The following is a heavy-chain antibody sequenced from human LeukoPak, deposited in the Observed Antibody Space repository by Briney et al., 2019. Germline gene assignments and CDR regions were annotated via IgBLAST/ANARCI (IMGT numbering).Heavy chain of an antibody. J-gene: IGHJ4*02. Sequence: GGSLRPSCTASGFTFSSYWMHWVRQAPGKGLVWVSRINSDGGSTSYADSVKGRFTISRDNAKNTLYLQMNSLRAEDTAVYYCARRIQGMAPYYFDYWGQGTLVTVSS. D-gene: IGHD5-24*01. CDR1: GFTFSSYW. V-gene: IGHV3-74*01. CDR2: INSDGGST. CDR3: ARRIQGMAPYYFDY.